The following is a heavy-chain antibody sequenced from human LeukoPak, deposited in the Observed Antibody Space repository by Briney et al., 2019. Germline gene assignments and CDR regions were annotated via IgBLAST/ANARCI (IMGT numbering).Heavy chain of an antibody. J-gene: IGHJ4*02. V-gene: IGHV4-61*05. CDR3: ARYGDGYKLDY. CDR1: GGSISSSSAY. D-gene: IGHD5-24*01. Sequence: PSETLSLTCTVSGGSISSSSAYWGWIRQPPGKGLEWIGYIYYSGSTNYNPSLRSRVTISGDTSKNQVSLKLSSVTAADTAVYYCARYGDGYKLDYWGQGTLVTVSS. CDR2: IYYSGST.